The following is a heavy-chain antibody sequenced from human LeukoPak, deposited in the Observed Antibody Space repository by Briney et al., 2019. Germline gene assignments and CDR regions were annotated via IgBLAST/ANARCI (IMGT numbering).Heavy chain of an antibody. V-gene: IGHV4-38-2*02. CDR3: ARDTGYSSGHHYYFDY. Sequence: SETLSLTCTVSGYSISSGYYWGWIRQPPGKGLEWIGSIYYSGSTYYNPSLKSRVTISVDTSKNQFSLKLSSVTAADTAVYYCARDTGYSSGHHYYFDYWGQGTLVTVSS. CDR1: GYSISSGYY. CDR2: IYYSGST. J-gene: IGHJ4*02. D-gene: IGHD6-19*01.